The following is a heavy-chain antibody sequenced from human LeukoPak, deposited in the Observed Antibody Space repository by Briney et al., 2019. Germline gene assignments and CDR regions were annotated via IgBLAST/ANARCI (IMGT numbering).Heavy chain of an antibody. D-gene: IGHD3-10*01. CDR3: AKQEGWERGVNCVDH. V-gene: IGHV3-23*01. Sequence: PGGPLRLSCAASGFIFNDYATGWVRQAPGKGLEGSSSISDDAVATYYADSVKGRFTISGDNSKSTLFLQMNSLRAEDTAVYYCAKQEGWERGVNCVDHWGRGTLVTVSS. J-gene: IGHJ5*02. CDR1: GFIFNDYA. CDR2: ISDDAVAT.